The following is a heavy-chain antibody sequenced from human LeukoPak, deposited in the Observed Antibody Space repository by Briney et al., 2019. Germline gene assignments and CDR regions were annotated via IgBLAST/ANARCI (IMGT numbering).Heavy chain of an antibody. CDR1: GGSISSSSYY. CDR2: IYYSGST. CDR3: ARERRYYGMDV. V-gene: IGHV4-39*02. Sequence: KPSETLSLTCTVSGGSISSSSYYWGWIRQPPGKGLEWIGSIYYSGSTYYNPSLKSRVTISVDTSKNQFSLKLSSVTAADTAVYYCARERRYYGMDVWGQGTTVTVSS. J-gene: IGHJ6*02.